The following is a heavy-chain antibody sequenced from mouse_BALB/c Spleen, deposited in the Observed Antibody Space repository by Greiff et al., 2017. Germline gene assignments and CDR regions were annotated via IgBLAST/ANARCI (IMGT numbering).Heavy chain of an antibody. CDR2: IYPGDGDT. D-gene: IGHD1-1*01. CDR1: GYTFTSYW. J-gene: IGHJ1*01. V-gene: IGHV1-87*01. Sequence: QVQLKESGAELARPGASVKLSCKASGYTFTSYWMQWVKQRPGQGLEWIGAIYPGDGDTRYTQKFKGKATLTADKSSSTAYMQLSSLASEDSAVYYCARGNYYGSSHWYFDVWGAGTTVTVSS. CDR3: ARGNYYGSSHWYFDV.